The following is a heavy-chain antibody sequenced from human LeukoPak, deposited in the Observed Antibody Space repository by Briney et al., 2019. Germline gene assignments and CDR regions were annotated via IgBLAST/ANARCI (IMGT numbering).Heavy chain of an antibody. J-gene: IGHJ4*02. CDR2: FSGTSSNT. V-gene: IGHV3-23*01. CDR3: AKGSIVATTNFDY. D-gene: IGHD5-12*01. Sequence: PGGSLRLSCAASGFTFSTYAMSWVRRAPGRGLEWVSTFSGTSSNTYYSDSVRGRFTISRDNSKNTLHLQMNYLRVEDTAVYYCAKGSIVATTNFDYWGQGTLVTVSS. CDR1: GFTFSTYA.